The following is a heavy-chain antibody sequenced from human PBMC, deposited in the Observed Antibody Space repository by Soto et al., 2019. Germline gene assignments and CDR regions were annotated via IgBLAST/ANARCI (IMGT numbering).Heavy chain of an antibody. V-gene: IGHV4-59*01. D-gene: IGHD2-15*01. CDR2: IYYSGST. CDR3: ARGYCSGGSCYRKGYYFDC. CDR1: GGSISSYY. J-gene: IGHJ4*02. Sequence: PSETLSLTCTVSGGSISSYYWSWIRQPPGKGLEWIGYIYYSGSTNYNPSLKSRVTISVDTSKNQFSLKLSSVTAADTAVYYCARGYCSGGSCYRKGYYFDCWGQGTLVTVSS.